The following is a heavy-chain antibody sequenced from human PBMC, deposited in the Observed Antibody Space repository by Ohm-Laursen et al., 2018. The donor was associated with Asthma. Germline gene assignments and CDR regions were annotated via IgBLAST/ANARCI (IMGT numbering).Heavy chain of an antibody. V-gene: IGHV1-2*06. J-gene: IGHJ4*02. CDR3: ARGGFYFDF. CDR2: ISPNNGDT. Sequence: ASVKVSCNASGYTFTAYYLHWVRQAPGQGLEWMGRISPNNGDTNYAEKFQGRVTMTRDTSITTAYMDLSRLRSDDTAVYYCARGGFYFDFWGQGTLVTVSS. CDR1: GYTFTAYY.